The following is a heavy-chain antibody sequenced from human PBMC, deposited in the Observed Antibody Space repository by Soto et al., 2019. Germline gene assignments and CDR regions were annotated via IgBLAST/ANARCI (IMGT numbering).Heavy chain of an antibody. CDR1: GASISSGDYY. J-gene: IGHJ4*02. D-gene: IGHD1-1*01. V-gene: IGHV4-30-4*01. CDR2: IYYSGST. CDR3: ARHDNMTLGSNYLDS. Sequence: PSETLSLTCTVSGASISSGDYYWTWIRQPPGKGLEWIGSIYYSGSTYYNPSLKSRVTISVDTSNNQFSLNLSSVTAADTAVYFCARHDNMTLGSNYLDSWGPGTLVTVS.